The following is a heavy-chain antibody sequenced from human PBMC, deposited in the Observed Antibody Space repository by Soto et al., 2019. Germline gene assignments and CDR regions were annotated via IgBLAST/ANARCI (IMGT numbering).Heavy chain of an antibody. D-gene: IGHD3-10*01. Sequence: GGSLRLSCAASGFTFSSYSMNWVRQAPGKGLEWVSSISSSSYIYYADSVKGRFTISRDNAKNSLYLQMNSLRAEDTAVYYCARDFRYGSGSYYNGWRYYYYGMDVWGQGPTVTVSS. J-gene: IGHJ6*02. V-gene: IGHV3-21*01. CDR2: ISSSSYI. CDR1: GFTFSSYS. CDR3: ARDFRYGSGSYYNGWRYYYYGMDV.